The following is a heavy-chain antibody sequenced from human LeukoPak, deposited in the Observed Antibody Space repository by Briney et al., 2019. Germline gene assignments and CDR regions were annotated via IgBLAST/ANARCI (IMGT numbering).Heavy chain of an antibody. Sequence: GGSLRLSCAASGFTFSSYIINWVRQAPGKGLEWVSSISSSSSYIYYADSVKGRFTISKDNAKNSLYLQMNSLRAEDTAVYFCARARLGFTRGIGTNYFDYWGQGTLVTVSS. D-gene: IGHD2-15*01. CDR3: ARARLGFTRGIGTNYFDY. V-gene: IGHV3-21*01. J-gene: IGHJ4*02. CDR1: GFTFSSYI. CDR2: ISSSSSYI.